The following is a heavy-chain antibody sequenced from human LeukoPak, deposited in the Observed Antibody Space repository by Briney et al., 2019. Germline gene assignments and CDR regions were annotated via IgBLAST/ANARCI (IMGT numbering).Heavy chain of an antibody. CDR1: GFTFDDYA. CDR3: AKDIGIADGVFDY. J-gene: IGHJ4*02. D-gene: IGHD6-13*01. CDR2: ISWNSGSI. V-gene: IGHV3-9*01. Sequence: GGSLRLSCAASGFTFDDYAMHWVRQAPGKGLEWVSGISWNSGSIGYADSGKGRFTISRDNAKNSLYLQMNSLRAEDTALYYCAKDIGIADGVFDYWGQGTLVTVSS.